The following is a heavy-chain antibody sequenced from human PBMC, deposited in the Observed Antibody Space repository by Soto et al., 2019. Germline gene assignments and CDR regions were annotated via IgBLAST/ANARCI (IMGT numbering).Heavy chain of an antibody. V-gene: IGHV4-39*01. CDR3: SRHGVNSPFRF. J-gene: IGHJ3*01. Sequence: QLQLQESGPGLVRPSETLSLTCIVSGDSISASTYYWGWVRQPPGEGLEWIGSIYYDGTTYSSPSFKSRVSLSVDTSRNQFSLKLTSVTAADTAVYYCSRHGVNSPFRFWGQGTMVTVSS. D-gene: IGHD3-3*01. CDR1: GDSISASTYY. CDR2: IYYDGTT.